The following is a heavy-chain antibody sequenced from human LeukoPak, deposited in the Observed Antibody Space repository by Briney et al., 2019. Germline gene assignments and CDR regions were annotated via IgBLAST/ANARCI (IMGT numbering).Heavy chain of an antibody. CDR1: GGSISSYY. CDR3: ARGLWSDYYYYYMDV. Sequence: SETLSLTCTVSGGSISSYYWSWLRQPPGKGLEWIGYIYYSGSTNYNPSLKSRVTISVDTSKNQFSLKLSSVTAADTAVYYCARGLWSDYYYYYMDVWGKGTTVTVSS. V-gene: IGHV4-59*01. D-gene: IGHD2-8*02. CDR2: IYYSGST. J-gene: IGHJ6*03.